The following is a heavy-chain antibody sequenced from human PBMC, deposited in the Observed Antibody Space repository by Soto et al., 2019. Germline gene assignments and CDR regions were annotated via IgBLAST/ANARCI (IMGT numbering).Heavy chain of an antibody. J-gene: IGHJ6*02. CDR2: MNPNSGNT. V-gene: IGHV1-8*01. D-gene: IGHD3-3*01. CDR1: GYTFTSYD. CDR3: AREGGYDFWSGYYPYYYYGMDV. Sequence: RASVKVSCKASGYTFTSYDINWVRQATGQGLEWMGWMNPNSGNTGYAQKFQGRVTMTRNTSISTAYMELSSLRSEDTAVYYCAREGGYDFWSGYYPYYYYGMDVWGQGTTVTVSS.